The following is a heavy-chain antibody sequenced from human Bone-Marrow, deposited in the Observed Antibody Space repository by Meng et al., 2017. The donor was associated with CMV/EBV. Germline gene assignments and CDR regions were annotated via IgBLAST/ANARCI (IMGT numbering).Heavy chain of an antibody. CDR1: GYTFTSYG. CDR3: ERDIGGWELQFGPTLGMDV. V-gene: IGHV1-18*01. CDR2: ISAYNGNT. Sequence: ASVKVSCKASGYTFTSYGISWVRQAPGQGLEWMGWISAYNGNTKYAQKLQGRVTMTRDTSTSTVYMELSSLRTEDTAVYYCERDIGGWELQFGPTLGMDVWGQGTTVTVSS. J-gene: IGHJ6*02. D-gene: IGHD1-26*01.